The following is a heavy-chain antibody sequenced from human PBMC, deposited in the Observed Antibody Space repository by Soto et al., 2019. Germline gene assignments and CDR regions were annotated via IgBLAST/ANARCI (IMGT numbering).Heavy chain of an antibody. CDR1: GFTFNIYA. V-gene: IGHV3-23*01. Sequence: PGGSLRLSCAASGFTFNIYAMSWVRQAPGKGLEWVSAISGSGGGTYYVDSVKGRFTISRDNAKNSLYLQMNSLRAEDTAVYYCARFYYDSSGYLPSPYYYYYGMDVWGQGTTVTVSS. CDR2: ISGSGGGT. D-gene: IGHD3-22*01. CDR3: ARFYYDSSGYLPSPYYYYYGMDV. J-gene: IGHJ6*02.